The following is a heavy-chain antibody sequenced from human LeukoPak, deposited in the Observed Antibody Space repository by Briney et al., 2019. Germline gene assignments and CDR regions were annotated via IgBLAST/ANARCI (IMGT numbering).Heavy chain of an antibody. D-gene: IGHD6-19*01. J-gene: IGHJ6*02. CDR1: GFTFSTYA. Sequence: GGSLRLSCAASGFTFSTYAINWVRRTPGKGLGWVSYIPNNGSTIYYADSVKGRFTISRDKAENSLYLQMNRLRADDKAIYYCARYQWLAYYYHGMDVWGQGTTVTVSS. V-gene: IGHV3-48*03. CDR2: IPNNGSTI. CDR3: ARYQWLAYYYHGMDV.